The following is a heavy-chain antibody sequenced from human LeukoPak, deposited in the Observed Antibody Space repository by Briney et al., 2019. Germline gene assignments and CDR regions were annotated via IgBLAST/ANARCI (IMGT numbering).Heavy chain of an antibody. Sequence: SETLTLTCTVSGGSIASYYWSWIRQFPGKGLEWIGYISYRGSTSYNPSLNSRVSISLDTSKNPLSLRLNPVTAADAAVYYCAEPESNDYKGSFDIWGQGTKGNGSS. CDR3: AEPESNDYKGSFDI. CDR1: GGSIASYY. CDR2: ISYRGST. D-gene: IGHD4/OR15-4a*01. J-gene: IGHJ3*02. V-gene: IGHV4-59*01.